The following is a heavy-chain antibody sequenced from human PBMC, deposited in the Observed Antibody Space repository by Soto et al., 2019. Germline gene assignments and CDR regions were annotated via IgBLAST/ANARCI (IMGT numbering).Heavy chain of an antibody. J-gene: IGHJ4*02. Sequence: PSETLSLTCTVSGGSISSYYWSWIRQPPGKGLEWIGYIYYSGSTNYNPSLKSRVTISVDTSKNQFSLKLSSVTAADTAVYYCARDPFGTDNGGSADFDHWGQGTLVTSPQ. CDR2: IYYSGST. D-gene: IGHD4-17*01. CDR1: GGSISSYY. V-gene: IGHV4-59*01. CDR3: ARDPFGTDNGGSADFDH.